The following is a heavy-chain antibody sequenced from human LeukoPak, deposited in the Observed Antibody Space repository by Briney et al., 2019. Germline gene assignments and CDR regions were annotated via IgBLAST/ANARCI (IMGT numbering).Heavy chain of an antibody. CDR1: GYTFGSDD. CDR2: INPNNGNL. J-gene: IGHJ4*02. CDR3: ARVSSSGPGGYFDY. D-gene: IGHD6-6*01. Sequence: ASVKVSCKASGYTFGSDDINWVRQATGQGLEWMGWINPNNGNLGYAQKFQGRVTITRNTPISTAYMELRSLRSDDTAVYYCARVSSSGPGGYFDYWGQGTLVTVSS. V-gene: IGHV1-8*03.